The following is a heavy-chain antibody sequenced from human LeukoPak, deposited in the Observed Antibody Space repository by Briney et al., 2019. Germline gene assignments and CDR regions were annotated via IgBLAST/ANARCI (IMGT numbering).Heavy chain of an antibody. D-gene: IGHD2/OR15-2a*01. CDR3: ARDTWNSHYYFDH. CDR1: GFNFNDYY. V-gene: IGHV3-11*01. CDR2: ISSRSRTI. J-gene: IGHJ4*02. Sequence: GGSRRLSCAVSGFNFNDYYMAWIRQAPGEGLEWVSYISSRSRTIYYADSVKGRFTISRDNAKSSLYLQMNSLRVEDTAVYYCARDTWNSHYYFDHWGQGILVTVSS.